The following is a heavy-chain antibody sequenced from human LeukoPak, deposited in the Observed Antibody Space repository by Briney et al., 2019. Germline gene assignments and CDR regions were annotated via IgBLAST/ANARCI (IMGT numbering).Heavy chain of an antibody. D-gene: IGHD2-2*01. Sequence: GRSLRLSCAASGFTFSSYCMHWVRQAPGKGLEWVAVIWYDGSNKYYADSVNGRITISGDNSKNTLYLQINSLRTEHTAVYYCARWRSSTYSLDYWGQGTLVTVSS. J-gene: IGHJ4*02. CDR3: ARWRSSTYSLDY. CDR2: IWYDGSNK. CDR1: GFTFSSYC. V-gene: IGHV3-33*01.